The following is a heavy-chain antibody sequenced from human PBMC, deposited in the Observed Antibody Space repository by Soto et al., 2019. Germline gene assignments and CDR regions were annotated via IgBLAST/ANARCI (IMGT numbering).Heavy chain of an antibody. CDR1: GYSFTSYW. Sequence: GESLKISCKGSGYSFTSYWIGWVRQMPGKGLEWMGIIYPGDSDTRYSPSFQGQVTISADKSISTAYLQWSSLKASDTAMYYCARQATIFGVVTQTDYWGQGTLVTVSS. D-gene: IGHD3-3*01. CDR3: ARQATIFGVVTQTDY. J-gene: IGHJ4*02. V-gene: IGHV5-51*01. CDR2: IYPGDSDT.